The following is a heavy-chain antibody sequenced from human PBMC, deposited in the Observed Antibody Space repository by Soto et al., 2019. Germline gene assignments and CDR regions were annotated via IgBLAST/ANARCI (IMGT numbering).Heavy chain of an antibody. CDR2: TYSGGDT. D-gene: IGHD4-17*01. CDR3: ASNVPVTALGY. V-gene: IGHV3-66*01. CDR1: GVTVGNNY. J-gene: IGHJ4*02. Sequence: EVRLVESGGGLVQPGGSLRLSCAASGVTVGNNYMSWVRQAPGKGLEWVSVTYSGGDTRYEDSVKGRFTMSRDSTKNTVYLQMDSLRPEDTAVYFCASNVPVTALGYWGEGSLVTVSS.